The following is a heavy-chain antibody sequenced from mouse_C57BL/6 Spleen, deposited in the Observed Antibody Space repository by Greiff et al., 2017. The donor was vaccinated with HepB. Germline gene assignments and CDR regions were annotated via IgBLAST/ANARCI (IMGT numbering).Heavy chain of an antibody. V-gene: IGHV1-76*01. CDR1: GYTFTDYY. D-gene: IGHD2-5*01. CDR2: IYPGSGNT. Sequence: VQLQQSGAELVRPGASVKLSCKASGYTFTDYYINWVKQRPGQGLEWIARIYPGSGNTYYNEKFKGKATLTAEKSSSTAYMQLSSLTSEDSAVYFCARDSNYYFDYWGQGTTLTVSS. J-gene: IGHJ2*01. CDR3: ARDSNYYFDY.